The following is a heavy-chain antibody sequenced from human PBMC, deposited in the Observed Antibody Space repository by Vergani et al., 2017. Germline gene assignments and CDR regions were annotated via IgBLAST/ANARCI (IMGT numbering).Heavy chain of an antibody. J-gene: IGHJ3*02. CDR2: IYYSGST. V-gene: IGHV4-59*01. D-gene: IGHD2-2*01. CDR1: GGSISSYY. Sequence: QVQLQESGPGLVKPSETLSLTCTVSGGSISSYYWSWIRQPPGKGLEWIGYIYYSGSTNYNPSLKSRVTISVDTSKNQFSLKLSSVTAADTAVYYCARDRAIVVVPAADGPGAFDIWGQGTMVTVSS. CDR3: ARDRAIVVVPAADGPGAFDI.